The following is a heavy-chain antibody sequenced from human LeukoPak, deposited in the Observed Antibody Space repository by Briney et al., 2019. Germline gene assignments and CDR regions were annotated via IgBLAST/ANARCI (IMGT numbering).Heavy chain of an antibody. V-gene: IGHV3-7*01. CDR3: ARARYCSSGNCYKDY. Sequence: GGSLRLSCAASGFTFGTYWMSWVRQAPGKGLEWVANINGDGSEKYFAGSVKGRFTISRDNARNSLFLQMDSLRAEDTAVYYCARARYCSSGNCYKDYWGQGSLVTVSS. J-gene: IGHJ4*02. CDR1: GFTFGTYW. D-gene: IGHD2-15*01. CDR2: INGDGSEK.